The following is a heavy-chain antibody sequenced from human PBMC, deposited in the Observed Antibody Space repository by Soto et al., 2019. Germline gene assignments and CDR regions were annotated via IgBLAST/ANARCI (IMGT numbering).Heavy chain of an antibody. CDR1: GFIFSDYT. V-gene: IGHV3-30-3*01. D-gene: IGHD6-13*01. Sequence: QVQLVESGGGVVQPGRSLKLSCAASGFIFSDYTMHWVRQAPGKGLDWVALISYDGNNKNYADSVKGQFTISRDDSKNTLYLQMNSLRAEDTAVYYCARSKYSNSWSVPDSGGQGTLVTVSS. CDR3: ARSKYSNSWSVPDS. CDR2: ISYDGNNK. J-gene: IGHJ4*02.